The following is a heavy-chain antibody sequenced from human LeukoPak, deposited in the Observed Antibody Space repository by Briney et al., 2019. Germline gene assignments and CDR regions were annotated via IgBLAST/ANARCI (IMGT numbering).Heavy chain of an antibody. CDR2: IWYDGSNK. CDR1: GFTFSSYG. D-gene: IGHD3-3*01. J-gene: IGHJ6*02. V-gene: IGHV3-33*01. CDR3: AREYLTIPYGMDV. Sequence: GGSLRLSCAASGFTFSSYGMHWVRQAPGKGLEWVAVIWYDGSNKYYADSVKGRFTISRDNSKNTLYLQMNSLRAEDTAVYYCAREYLTIPYGMDVWGQGTTVTVPS.